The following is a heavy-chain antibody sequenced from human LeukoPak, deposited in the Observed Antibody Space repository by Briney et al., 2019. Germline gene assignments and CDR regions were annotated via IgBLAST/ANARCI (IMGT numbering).Heavy chain of an antibody. J-gene: IGHJ5*02. Sequence: GASVKVSCKASGYTFTDYGISWVRQAPGQGLKWMGRIIPILGIANYAQKFQGRVTITADKSTSTAYMELSSLRSEDTAVYYCARESGYCSSTSCYTGIWFDPWGQGTLVTVSS. CDR3: ARESGYCSSTSCYTGIWFDP. D-gene: IGHD2-2*02. CDR1: GYTFTDYG. V-gene: IGHV1-69*04. CDR2: IIPILGIA.